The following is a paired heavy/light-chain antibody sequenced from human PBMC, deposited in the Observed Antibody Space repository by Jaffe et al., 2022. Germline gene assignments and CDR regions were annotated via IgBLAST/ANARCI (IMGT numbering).Heavy chain of an antibody. V-gene: IGHV7-4-1*02. J-gene: IGHJ4*02. CDR1: GYTFTSYA. D-gene: IGHD6-19*01. CDR3: AREAPFDPYKQWLVRNEIYYFDY. CDR2: INTNTGNP. Sequence: QVQLVQSGSELKKPGASVKVSCKASGYTFTSYAMNWVRQAPGQGLEWMGWINTNTGNPTYAQGFTGRFVFSLDTSVSTAYLQISSLKAEDTAVYYCAREAPFDPYKQWLVRNEIYYFDYWGQGTLVTVSS.
Light chain of an antibody. J-gene: IGKJ2*01. Sequence: EIVLTQSPATLSLSPGERATLSCGASQSVSSSYLAWYQQKPGLAPRLLIYDASSRATGIPDRFSGSGSGTDFTLTISRLEPEDFAVYYCQQYGSSPSPYTFGQGTKLEIK. CDR3: QQYGSSPSPYT. CDR1: QSVSSSY. CDR2: DAS. V-gene: IGKV3D-20*01.